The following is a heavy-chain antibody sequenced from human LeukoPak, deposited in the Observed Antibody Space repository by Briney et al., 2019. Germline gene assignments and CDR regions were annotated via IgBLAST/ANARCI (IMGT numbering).Heavy chain of an antibody. CDR3: ARPTGDYDAGSGPNYHFDY. Sequence: ASVKVSCKASGYTFTSYDINWVRQATGQGLEWMGWMNPNSGNTGYAQKFQGGVTMTRNTSISTAYMGLSSLRSEDTAVYYCARPTGDYDAGSGPNYHFDYWGQGTLVTVSS. J-gene: IGHJ4*02. V-gene: IGHV1-8*01. CDR1: GYTFTSYD. D-gene: IGHD3-3*01. CDR2: MNPNSGNT.